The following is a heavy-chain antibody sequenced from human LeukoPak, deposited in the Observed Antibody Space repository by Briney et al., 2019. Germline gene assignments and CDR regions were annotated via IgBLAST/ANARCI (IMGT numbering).Heavy chain of an antibody. Sequence: SETQSLTCAVYGGSFSGYYWSWIRQPPGKGLEWIGEINHSGSTNYNPSLKSRVTISVDTSKNQFSLKLSSVTAADTAVYYCARQRFGELKIDYWGQGTLVTVSS. V-gene: IGHV4-34*01. CDR2: INHSGST. CDR3: ARQRFGELKIDY. J-gene: IGHJ4*02. CDR1: GGSFSGYY. D-gene: IGHD3-10*01.